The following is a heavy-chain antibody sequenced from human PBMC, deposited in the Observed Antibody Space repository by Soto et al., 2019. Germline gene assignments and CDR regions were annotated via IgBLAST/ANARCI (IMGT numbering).Heavy chain of an antibody. CDR1: GFTFSSYS. D-gene: IGHD5-18*01. CDR2: ISSSSSTI. V-gene: IGHV3-48*02. J-gene: IGHJ6*02. Sequence: PGGSLRLSCAASGFTFSSYSMNWVRQAPGKGLEWVSYISSSSSTIYYGDSVKGRFTISRDNAKNSLYLQMNSLRDEDTAVYHCARDVGIAGGTATLYSYYYGMDVWGQGTTVTISS. CDR3: ARDVGIAGGTATLYSYYYGMDV.